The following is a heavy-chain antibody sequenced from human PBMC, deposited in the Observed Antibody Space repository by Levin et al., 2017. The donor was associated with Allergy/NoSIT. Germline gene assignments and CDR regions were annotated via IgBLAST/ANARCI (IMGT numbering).Heavy chain of an antibody. V-gene: IGHV4-34*01. D-gene: IGHD2-21*02. Sequence: SQTLSLTCAVYGGSFSGSSWTWIRQSPGKGLEWIGEINHSGSTNYNPSLKSRVTISVDTSKNQFSLQLRSVTAADTALYYCARDGEGVVTALDNWGQGTQVTVSS. CDR2: INHSGST. CDR3: ARDGEGVVTALDN. CDR1: GGSFSGSS. J-gene: IGHJ4*02.